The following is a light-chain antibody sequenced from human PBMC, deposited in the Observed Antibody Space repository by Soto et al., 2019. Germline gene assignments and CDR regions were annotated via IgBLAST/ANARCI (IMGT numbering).Light chain of an antibody. CDR1: QMVTGDY. CDR3: QQYSRSIS. V-gene: IGKV3-20*01. Sequence: EIVLTQSPGTLSVSPRERVSVSCRARQMVTGDYLAWYQQKPGQAPRLLIYEASLRATGIPDRFSGSGSDTDFTLTINGVEAEDSGIYYCQQYSRSISFGGGTKVHIK. J-gene: IGKJ4*01. CDR2: EAS.